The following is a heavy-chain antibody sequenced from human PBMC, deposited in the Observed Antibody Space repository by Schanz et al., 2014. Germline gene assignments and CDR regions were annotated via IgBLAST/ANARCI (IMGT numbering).Heavy chain of an antibody. V-gene: IGHV3-23*01. D-gene: IGHD3-16*01. J-gene: IGHJ3*02. CDR3: AKGRLGELSAFDI. CDR2: ISGSGSST. Sequence: EVQLLESGGGLIQPGGSLRLSCAASGFTFSSYAMSWVRQAPGKGLEWVSAISGSGSSTYYADSVKGRFTISRDNSKNTLYLQMNSLRAEDTAVYYCAKGRLGELSAFDIWGQGTMVTVSS. CDR1: GFTFSSYA.